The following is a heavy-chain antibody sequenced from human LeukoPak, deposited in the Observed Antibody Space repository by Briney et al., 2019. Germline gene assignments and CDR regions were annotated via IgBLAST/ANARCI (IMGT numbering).Heavy chain of an antibody. V-gene: IGHV1-46*01. CDR1: GYTFTSYY. J-gene: IGHJ4*02. CDR3: ARDSLYSSSTHYFDY. Sequence: VASVKVSCKASGYTFTSYYMHWVRQAPGQGHDWTGIINPSGGSTSYAQKFQGRVTMTRDTSTSTVYMELSSLRSEDTAVYYCARDSLYSSSTHYFDYWGQGTLVTVSS. CDR2: INPSGGST. D-gene: IGHD6-13*01.